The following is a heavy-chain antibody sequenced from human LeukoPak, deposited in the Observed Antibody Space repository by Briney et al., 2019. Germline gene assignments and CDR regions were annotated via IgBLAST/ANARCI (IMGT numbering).Heavy chain of an antibody. J-gene: IGHJ4*02. CDR2: ISYDGSNK. CDR3: AKGVHYDILTGYHGIDY. Sequence: GRSLRLSCAASGFTFSSYGMHWVRQAPGKGLEWMAVISYDGSNKYYADSVKGRFTISRDNSKNTLYLQMNSLRAEDTAVYYCAKGVHYDILTGYHGIDYWGQGTLVTVSS. V-gene: IGHV3-30*18. CDR1: GFTFSSYG. D-gene: IGHD3-9*01.